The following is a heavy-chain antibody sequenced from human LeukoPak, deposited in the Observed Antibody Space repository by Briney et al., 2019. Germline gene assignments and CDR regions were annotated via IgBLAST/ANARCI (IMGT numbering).Heavy chain of an antibody. CDR2: INHSGST. Sequence: SETLSLTCAVYGGSFSGYYWSWIRQPPGKGLEWIGEINHSGSTNYNPSLKSRVTISVDTSKNQFSLKLSSVTAADTAVYYCAREVRFLEWSQGDAFDIWGQGTMVIVSS. V-gene: IGHV4-34*01. CDR3: AREVRFLEWSQGDAFDI. CDR1: GGSFSGYY. D-gene: IGHD3-3*01. J-gene: IGHJ3*02.